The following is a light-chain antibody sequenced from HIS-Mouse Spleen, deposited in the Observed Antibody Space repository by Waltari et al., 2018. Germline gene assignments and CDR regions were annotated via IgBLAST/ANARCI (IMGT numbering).Light chain of an antibody. J-gene: IGLJ2*01. CDR1: SSDVGGYNY. Sequence: QSALTQPASVSGSPGQSITIPCPGTSSDVGGYNYVSWYQQHPGKAPKLMIYEVSNRPSGVSNRISGLQAEDEADYYCSSYTSSSTPVVFGGGTKLTVL. V-gene: IGLV2-14*01. CDR3: SSYTSSSTPVV. CDR2: EVS.